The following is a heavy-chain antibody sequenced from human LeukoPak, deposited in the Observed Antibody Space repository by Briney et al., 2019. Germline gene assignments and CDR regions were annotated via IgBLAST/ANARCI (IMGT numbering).Heavy chain of an antibody. CDR3: AKVAGDRMDY. D-gene: IGHD6-13*01. CDR1: GYNFATYG. J-gene: IGHJ4*02. Sequence: GASVNVSCKASGYNFATYGFCWVRQAPGHGLEWMGWISANNGKTAYAQKFQGRVTLTTDTSTTTAYLELRTLRPDDTAVYYCAKVAGDRMDYWGQGTLVTVPS. V-gene: IGHV1-18*01. CDR2: ISANNGKT.